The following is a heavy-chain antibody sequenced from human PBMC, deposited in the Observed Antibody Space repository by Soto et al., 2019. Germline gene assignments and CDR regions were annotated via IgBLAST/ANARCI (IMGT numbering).Heavy chain of an antibody. CDR1: GFTGSSYG. V-gene: IGHV3-30*18. J-gene: IGHJ6*02. Sequence: QVQLVESGGGVVQPGRSLRLSCAASGFTGSSYGMHWVRQAPGKGLEWVAIISYDAINKYYADSVKGRFTISRDNSKNTLYLQMNSLRAEDTAVYYCAKDWQQWLHYYGMDVWGQGTTVTVSS. CDR3: AKDWQQWLHYYGMDV. CDR2: ISYDAINK. D-gene: IGHD6-19*01.